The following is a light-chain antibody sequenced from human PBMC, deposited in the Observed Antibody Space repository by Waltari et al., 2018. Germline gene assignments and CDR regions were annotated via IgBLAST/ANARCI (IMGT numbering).Light chain of an antibody. Sequence: QSALTQPASVSGSPGQSITISCTGTSSDVGSYNLVSWYQQHPGKAPKLMIYEASKRPSGGSNRFSCSKSGNTASLTISGLQAEDEADYYCSSYTSSSTLVFGGGTKLTVL. V-gene: IGLV2-23*01. J-gene: IGLJ3*02. CDR3: SSYTSSSTLV. CDR2: EAS. CDR1: SSDVGSYNL.